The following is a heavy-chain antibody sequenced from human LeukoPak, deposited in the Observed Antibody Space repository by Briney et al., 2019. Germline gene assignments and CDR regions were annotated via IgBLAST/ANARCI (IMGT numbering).Heavy chain of an antibody. D-gene: IGHD1-26*01. Sequence: SVKVSCKASGGTFSSYAISWVRQAPGQGLEWMGGIIPIFGTANYAQKFQGRVTITTDESTSTAYMELSSLRSEDTAVYYCAREVGATTSGYHYYMDVWGKGTTVTVSS. CDR3: AREVGATTSGYHYYMDV. V-gene: IGHV1-69*05. CDR2: IIPIFGTA. J-gene: IGHJ6*03. CDR1: GGTFSSYA.